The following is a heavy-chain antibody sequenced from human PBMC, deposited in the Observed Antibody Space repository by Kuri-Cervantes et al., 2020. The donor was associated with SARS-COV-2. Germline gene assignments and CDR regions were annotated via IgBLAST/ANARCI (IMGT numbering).Heavy chain of an antibody. V-gene: IGHV3-48*01. Sequence: GESLKISCAASGFTFSSYSMNWVRQAPGKGLERGSYISSSSSTIYHADSVKGRFTISRDNAKNSLYLQMNSLRAEDTAVYYCARDRINASSWYLPRPIGMDVWGQGTTVTVSS. D-gene: IGHD6-13*01. CDR3: ARDRINASSWYLPRPIGMDV. CDR2: ISSSSSTI. J-gene: IGHJ6*02. CDR1: GFTFSSYS.